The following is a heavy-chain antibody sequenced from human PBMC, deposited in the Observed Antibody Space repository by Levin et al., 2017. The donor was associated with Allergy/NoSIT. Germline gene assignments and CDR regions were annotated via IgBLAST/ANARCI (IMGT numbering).Heavy chain of an antibody. V-gene: IGHV5-51*01. Sequence: GGSLRLSCKGSGDSFTNYWIGWVRQMPGKGLEWMGIVYPDDSDTRYSPSFRGQVTISVDKSISTAYLQWSSLKASDTAMYYCARHVSGGGTKPPIDYWGQGTLVIVSS. D-gene: IGHD2-15*01. J-gene: IGHJ4*02. CDR3: ARHVSGGGTKPPIDY. CDR2: VYPDDSDT. CDR1: GDSFTNYW.